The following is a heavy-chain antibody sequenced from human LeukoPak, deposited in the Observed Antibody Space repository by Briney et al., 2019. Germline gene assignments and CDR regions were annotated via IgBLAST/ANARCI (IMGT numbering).Heavy chain of an antibody. CDR3: ARDGSPPTMVRGVHLDY. Sequence: SQTLSLTCTVSGGSISSGGYYWSWIRQHPGKGLEWIVYIYYSGSTYYNPSLKSRVTISVDTSKNQFSLKLSSVTAADTAVYYCARDGSPPTMVRGVHLDYWGQGTLVTVSS. CDR1: GGSISSGGYY. D-gene: IGHD3-10*01. CDR2: IYYSGST. J-gene: IGHJ4*02. V-gene: IGHV4-31*03.